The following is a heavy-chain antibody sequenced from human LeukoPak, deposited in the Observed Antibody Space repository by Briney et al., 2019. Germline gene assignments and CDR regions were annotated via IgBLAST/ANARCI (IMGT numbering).Heavy chain of an antibody. CDR1: GFTFSSYT. J-gene: IGHJ4*02. CDR3: VKDLRSDFMGVLSRYLSY. Sequence: GGSLRLSCAASGFTFSSYTMNWVRQAPGKGLEWVSSISTSGAYIYYADSVKGRFTISRDNSKNTLYLQMSSLRAEDTAVYLCVKDLRSDFMGVLSRYLSYWGQGTLVTVSS. CDR2: ISTSGAYI. D-gene: IGHD2/OR15-2a*01. V-gene: IGHV3-21*01.